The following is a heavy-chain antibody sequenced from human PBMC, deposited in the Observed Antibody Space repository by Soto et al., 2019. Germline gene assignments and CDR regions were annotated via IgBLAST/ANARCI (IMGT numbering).Heavy chain of an antibody. D-gene: IGHD3-10*01. CDR3: PLSYYYGSGTYPQ. CDR2: IRSKANSYAT. CDR1: GFTFRGSA. Sequence: VGSLRLSCAASGFTFRGSAMHWVRQASGKGLEWVGRIRSKANSYATAYAASVKGRFTISRDDSKNTAYLQMNSLKTEDTAVYYCPLSYYYGSGTYPQWGQGPLVTVSS. V-gene: IGHV3-73*01. J-gene: IGHJ4*02.